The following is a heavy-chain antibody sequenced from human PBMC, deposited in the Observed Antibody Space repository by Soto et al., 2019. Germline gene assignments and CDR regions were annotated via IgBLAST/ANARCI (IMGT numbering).Heavy chain of an antibody. J-gene: IGHJ6*02. CDR3: AIWFDV. D-gene: IGHD3-10*01. CDR2: INHSGST. Sequence: SDTLSLPCAVYGGSFSCYYWSWIRQPPGKGLEWIGEINHSGSTNYNPSLKSRVTISVDTSKNQFSLKLSSVTAADTAVYYCAIWFDVWGQGTTVTFS. CDR1: GGSFSCYY. V-gene: IGHV4-34*01.